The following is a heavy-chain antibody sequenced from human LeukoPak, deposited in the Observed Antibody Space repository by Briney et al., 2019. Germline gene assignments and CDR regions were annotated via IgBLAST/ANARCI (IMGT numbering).Heavy chain of an antibody. D-gene: IGHD3-10*01. CDR1: GFTFSSYA. CDR3: ARGAGYYYYYGMDV. V-gene: IGHV3-30-3*01. J-gene: IGHJ6*02. CDR2: ISYDGSNK. Sequence: QPGRSLRLSCAASGFTFSSYAMHWVRQAPGKGLGWVAVISYDGSNKYYADSVKGRFTISRDNSKNTLYLQMNSLRAEDTAVYYCARGAGYYYYYGMDVWGQGTTVTVSS.